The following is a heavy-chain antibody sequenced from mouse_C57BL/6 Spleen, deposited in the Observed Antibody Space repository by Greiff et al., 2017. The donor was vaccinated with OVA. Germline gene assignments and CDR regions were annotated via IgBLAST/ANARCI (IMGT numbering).Heavy chain of an antibody. Sequence: VQVVESGAELAKPGASVKLSCKASGYTFTGYWMHWVKQRPGQGLEWIGYINPSSGYTKYNQKFKDKATLTADKSSSTAYMQLSSLTYEDSAVYYCARDTWLRRYFDYWGQGTTLTVSS. CDR1: GYTFTGYW. V-gene: IGHV1-7*01. CDR3: ARDTWLRRYFDY. D-gene: IGHD2-2*01. J-gene: IGHJ2*01. CDR2: INPSSGYT.